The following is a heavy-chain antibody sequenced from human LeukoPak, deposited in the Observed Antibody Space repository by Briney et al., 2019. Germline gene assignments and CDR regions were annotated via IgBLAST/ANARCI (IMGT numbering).Heavy chain of an antibody. J-gene: IGHJ3*02. CDR2: IYYSGST. D-gene: IGHD5-24*01. Sequence: SETLSLTCTVSGGSISSSSYYWGWTRQPPGKGLEWIGSIYYSGSTYYNPSLKSRVTISVDTSKNQFSLKLSSVTAADTAVYYCARDGSGYNSVVAFDIWGQGTMVTVSS. CDR3: ARDGSGYNSVVAFDI. V-gene: IGHV4-39*07. CDR1: GGSISSSSYY.